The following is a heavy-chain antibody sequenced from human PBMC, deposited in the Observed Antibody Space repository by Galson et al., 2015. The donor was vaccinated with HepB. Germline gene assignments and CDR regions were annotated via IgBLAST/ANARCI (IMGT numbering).Heavy chain of an antibody. V-gene: IGHV3-73*01. CDR2: IRSKANSYAT. J-gene: IGHJ4*02. Sequence: SLRLSCAASGFTFSGSAMHWVRQASGKGLEWVGRIRSKANSYATAYAASVKGRFTISRDDSKNTAYLQMNSLKTEDTAVYYCTSRYCSGGSCYPDYWGQGTLVTVSS. D-gene: IGHD2-15*01. CDR1: GFTFSGSA. CDR3: TSRYCSGGSCYPDY.